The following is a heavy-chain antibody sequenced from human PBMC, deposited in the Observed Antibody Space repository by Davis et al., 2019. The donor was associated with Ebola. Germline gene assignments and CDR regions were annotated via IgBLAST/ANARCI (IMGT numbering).Heavy chain of an antibody. Sequence: GESLKISCKASGNSFSSHWIGWVRQMPGKGLEWMGIIYTGDSDTRYSPSFRGPVTISADKSMKTAFLQWSSLKASDSGMYYCASLRRTITGMDDGFDIWGQGTMVTVSS. J-gene: IGHJ3*02. D-gene: IGHD2-8*02. CDR2: IYTGDSDT. CDR1: GNSFSSHW. V-gene: IGHV5-51*01. CDR3: ASLRRTITGMDDGFDI.